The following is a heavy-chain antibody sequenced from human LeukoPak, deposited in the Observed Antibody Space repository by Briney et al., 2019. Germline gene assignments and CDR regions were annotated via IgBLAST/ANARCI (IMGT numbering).Heavy chain of an antibody. CDR1: GGPIRNWC. V-gene: IGHV4-4*07. D-gene: IGHD1-14*01. Sequence: SETLSLTCSVSGGPIRNWCWNWIRQSAGKRLEWVGSICLSADINYKPSLKSRLTLSPDMSNNEISLKLTSMTAADTAVYYCATGLGVFDYWGRGILVTVSS. CDR3: ATGLGVFDY. J-gene: IGHJ4*02. CDR2: ICLSADI.